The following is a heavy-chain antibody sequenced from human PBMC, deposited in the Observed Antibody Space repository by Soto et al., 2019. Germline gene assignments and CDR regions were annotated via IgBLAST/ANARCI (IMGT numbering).Heavy chain of an antibody. Sequence: PVGSLRLSCAASGFTFSSYSMNWVRQAPGKGLEWVSSISSSSSYIYYADSVKGRFTISRDNAKNSLYLQMNSLRAEDTAVYYCARDREVGATSISYYYYYGMDVWGQGTTVTVSS. CDR3: ARDREVGATSISYYYYYGMDV. CDR2: ISSSSSYI. CDR1: GFTFSSYS. V-gene: IGHV3-21*01. J-gene: IGHJ6*02. D-gene: IGHD1-26*01.